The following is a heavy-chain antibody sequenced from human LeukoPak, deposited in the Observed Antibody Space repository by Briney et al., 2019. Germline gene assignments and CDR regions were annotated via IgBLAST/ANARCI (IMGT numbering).Heavy chain of an antibody. D-gene: IGHD4-23*01. Sequence: GGSLRLSCAASGFTFSSYAMHWVRQAPGKGLEWVAVMSYDRTNKYYADSVKGRFTISRDNSKNTLFLQMNSLRAEDTAVYYCARDRGYGGKWGALDYWGQGTLVTISS. J-gene: IGHJ4*02. V-gene: IGHV3-30*04. CDR3: ARDRGYGGKWGALDY. CDR1: GFTFSSYA. CDR2: MSYDRTNK.